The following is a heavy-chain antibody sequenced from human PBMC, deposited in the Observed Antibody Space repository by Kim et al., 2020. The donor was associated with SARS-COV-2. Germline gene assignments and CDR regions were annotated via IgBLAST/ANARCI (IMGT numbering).Heavy chain of an antibody. CDR1: GGSVSSGSYY. Sequence: SETLSLTCTVSGGSVSSGSYYWSWIRQPPGKGLEWIGYIYYSGSTNYNPSLKSRVTISVDTSKNQFSLKLSSVTAADMAVYYCARGDPYSSSWYFFLDY. CDR2: IYYSGST. D-gene: IGHD6-13*01. CDR3: ARGDPYSSSWYFFLDY. V-gene: IGHV4-61*01. J-gene: IGHJ4*01.